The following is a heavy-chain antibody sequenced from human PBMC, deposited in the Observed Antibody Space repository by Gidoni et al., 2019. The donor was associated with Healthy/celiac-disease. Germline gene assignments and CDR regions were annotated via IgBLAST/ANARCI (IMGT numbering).Heavy chain of an antibody. V-gene: IGHV1-69*12. CDR3: ARGHIAAAGTNLAYYGVDV. CDR1: GGTFSSYA. J-gene: IGHJ6*02. Sequence: QVQLGQAGAEVKKPGSSVTVSCKASGGTFSSYAISWVRQAPGQGLEWMGGIIPLFDTSDYAQKFQGRLTITADESTSTAYMELSSLRSEDTAVYFCARGHIAAAGTNLAYYGVDVWGQGTTVTVSS. D-gene: IGHD6-13*01. CDR2: IIPLFDTS.